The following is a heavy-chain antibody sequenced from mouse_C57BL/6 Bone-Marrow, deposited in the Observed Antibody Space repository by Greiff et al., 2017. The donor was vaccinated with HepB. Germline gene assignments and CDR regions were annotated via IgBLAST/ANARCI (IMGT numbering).Heavy chain of an antibody. V-gene: IGHV2-9-1*01. J-gene: IGHJ4*01. CDR2: IWTGGGT. Sequence: VQLVESGPGLVAPSQSLSITCTVSGFSLTSYAISWVRQPPGKGLEWLGVIWTGGGTNYNSSHKSRLSISKDNSKSQVFLKMNRLQTDDTARYYCARKGGTIVKRNYYAMDYWGQGTSVTVSS. D-gene: IGHD2-12*01. CDR3: ARKGGTIVKRNYYAMDY. CDR1: GFSLTSYA.